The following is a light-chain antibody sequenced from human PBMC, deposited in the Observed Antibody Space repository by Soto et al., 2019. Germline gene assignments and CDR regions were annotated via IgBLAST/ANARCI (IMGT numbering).Light chain of an antibody. J-gene: IGKJ4*01. CDR1: QSIDNY. Sequence: DIQMTQSPSSLSASVGDRVTITCRASQSIDNYLNWYQHKPGEAPKLLIYGTSTLQTGVPLRFSGSGSGTDFTLTISSLQAEDFATYFCQESYTSPAVSFGGGTKVDSK. CDR2: GTS. V-gene: IGKV1-39*01. CDR3: QESYTSPAVS.